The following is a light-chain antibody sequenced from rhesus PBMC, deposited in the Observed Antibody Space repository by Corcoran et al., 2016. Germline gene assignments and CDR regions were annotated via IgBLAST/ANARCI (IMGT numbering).Light chain of an antibody. V-gene: IGKV1-94*01. CDR1: QGINKE. CDR2: DAS. CDR3: LRDYTSPWT. J-gene: IGKJ1*01. Sequence: DSQMTQSPSSLSASVGDRVTVTCRASQGINKEVSWYQQKPGKAPTLLIYDASILQQGVSSRFSGRGAGTDYTLTISGLPPEDVAPYSFLRDYTSPWTFSQGTKVEIK.